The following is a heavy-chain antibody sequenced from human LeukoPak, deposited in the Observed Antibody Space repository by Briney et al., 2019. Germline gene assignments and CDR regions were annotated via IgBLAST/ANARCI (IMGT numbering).Heavy chain of an antibody. CDR2: IKSDGST. D-gene: IGHD3-22*01. CDR3: ARAPSEIGGYYPEYFRH. V-gene: IGHV3-74*01. J-gene: IGHJ1*01. Sequence: GGSLTLSCAASGFTFSSYWMHWLRQAPGKGLVWVSRIKSDGSTNYADSVKGRFTISRDNAKNTVSLQMNSLRAEDTGVYYCARAPSEIGGYYPEYFRHWGQGTLVTVFS. CDR1: GFTFSSYW.